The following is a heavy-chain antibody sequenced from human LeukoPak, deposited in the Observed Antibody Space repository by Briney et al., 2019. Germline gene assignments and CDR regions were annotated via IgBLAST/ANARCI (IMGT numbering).Heavy chain of an antibody. J-gene: IGHJ4*02. CDR2: IYTSGST. Sequence: SETLSLTCTVSGGSISSGSYYWSWIRRPAGKGLEWIGRIYTSGSTNYNPSLKSRVTISVDTSKNQFSLKLSSVAAADTAVYYCARDGYYYGSGSYYMWFDYWGQGTLVIVSS. V-gene: IGHV4-61*02. CDR3: ARDGYYYGSGSYYMWFDY. D-gene: IGHD3-10*01. CDR1: GGSISSGSYY.